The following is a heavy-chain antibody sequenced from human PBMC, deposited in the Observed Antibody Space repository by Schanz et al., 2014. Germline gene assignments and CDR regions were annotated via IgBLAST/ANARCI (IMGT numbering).Heavy chain of an antibody. CDR2: IIPITGIT. J-gene: IGHJ6*02. CDR1: GYSFNLFG. Sequence: QVQLVQSGAEVKKPGASVMLSCKTSGYSFNLFGVSWVRQAPGQGLEWMGRIIPITGITNYAQKFLGRVTITADKSTSTAYMELKSLRSADTAVYYCATIGVNDYWRFGLDLWGQGTTVTVSS. D-gene: IGHD3-16*01. CDR3: ATIGVNDYWRFGLDL. V-gene: IGHV1-18*04.